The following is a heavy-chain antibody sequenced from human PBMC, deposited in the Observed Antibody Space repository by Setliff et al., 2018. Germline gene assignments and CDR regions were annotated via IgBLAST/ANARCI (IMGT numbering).Heavy chain of an antibody. CDR3: ARAGGTYCSNGVCHNWFDP. D-gene: IGHD2-8*01. CDR2: TNPGSGAT. V-gene: IGHV1-2*02. J-gene: IGHJ5*02. CDR1: GYNFTAYY. Sequence: APVKVSCKASGYNFTAYYMHWGRQATGHGLEWMGWTNPGSGATNLAQRVQGRVTMTRDTSISTAYMELNRLTSYDAAMYSCARAGGTYCSNGVCHNWFDPWGQGTLVTVSS.